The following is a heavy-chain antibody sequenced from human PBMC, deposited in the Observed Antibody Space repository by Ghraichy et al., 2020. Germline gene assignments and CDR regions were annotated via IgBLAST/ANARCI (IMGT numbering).Heavy chain of an antibody. D-gene: IGHD3-22*01. V-gene: IGHV3-48*03. CDR1: GFTFSSYE. J-gene: IGHJ3*02. CDR2: ISSSGSTI. Sequence: GGSLRLSCAASGFTFSSYEMNWVRQAPGKGLEWVSYISSSGSTIYYADSVKGRFTISRDNAKNSLYLQMNSLRAEDTAVYYCAGVFTGAFDIWGQGTMVTVSS. CDR3: AGVFTGAFDI.